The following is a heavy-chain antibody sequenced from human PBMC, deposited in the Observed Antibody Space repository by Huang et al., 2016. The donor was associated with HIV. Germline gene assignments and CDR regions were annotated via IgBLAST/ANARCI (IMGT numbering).Heavy chain of an antibody. Sequence: GGGLVQPGGSLRLSCAASGFSISSYWMHWVRQAPGKGLVWVSRINSDGSSTSYADSVKGRFTISRDNAKNTLYLKMNSLRAEDTAVYYCARDPRIQSWLNFFDYWGQGTLVSVSS. D-gene: IGHD3-22*01. CDR2: INSDGSST. J-gene: IGHJ4*02. V-gene: IGHV3-74*01. CDR3: ARDPRIQSWLNFFDY. CDR1: GFSISSYW.